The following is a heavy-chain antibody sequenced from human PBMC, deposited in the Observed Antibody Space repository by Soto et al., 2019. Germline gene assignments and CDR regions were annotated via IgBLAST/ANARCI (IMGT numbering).Heavy chain of an antibody. CDR1: GYTYPSYW. D-gene: IGHD3-10*01. CDR3: ARRILLWSVRDAFDI. CDR2: IYPDGSDT. J-gene: IGHJ3*02. V-gene: IGHV5-51*03. Sequence: EVQLVQSGAEVKKPGESLKISCKGFGYTYPSYWIGWVRQMPGKGLEWMGIIYPDGSDTRYSPSFQGQVTISADKSISTAYLQWSSLKASDTAMYYCARRILLWSVRDAFDIWGQGTMVTVSS.